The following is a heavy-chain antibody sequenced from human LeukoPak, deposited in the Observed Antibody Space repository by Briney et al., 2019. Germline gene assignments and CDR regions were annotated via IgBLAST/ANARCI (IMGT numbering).Heavy chain of an antibody. V-gene: IGHV3-33*03. J-gene: IGHJ4*02. CDR2: IWYDGNNK. Sequence: GGSLRLSCAASGFTFSSYGMHWVRQAPGKGLEWVAVIWYDGNNKYYADSVKGRFTISRDNSKNTLYLQKNRLRAEDTAVYYCAKARSSSSWYFDYWGQGTLVTVSS. CDR1: GFTFSSYG. CDR3: AKARSSSSWYFDY. D-gene: IGHD6-13*01.